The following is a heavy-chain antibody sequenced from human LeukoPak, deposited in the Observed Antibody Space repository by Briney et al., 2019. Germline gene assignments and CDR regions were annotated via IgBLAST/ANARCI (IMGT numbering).Heavy chain of an antibody. CDR3: ARGRGEAAGLDH. J-gene: IGHJ4*02. V-gene: IGHV4-34*01. Sequence: QTSETLSLTCAVSGGGLFSDYSWNWIRQSPGKGLEGVGEITHATILNYNPSLKGRVAISVDASKSQVSLKLDSMTAADTAMYYCARGRGEAAGLDHWGQGTLVTVSS. CDR2: ITHATIL. CDR1: GGGLFSDYS. D-gene: IGHD6-13*01.